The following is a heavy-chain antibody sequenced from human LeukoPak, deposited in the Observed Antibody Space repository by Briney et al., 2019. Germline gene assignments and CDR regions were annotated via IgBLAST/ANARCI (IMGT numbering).Heavy chain of an antibody. CDR1: GGSISSGGYY. Sequence: PSETLSLTCTVSGGSISSGGYYWSWIRQHPGKGLEWIGYIYYSGSTYYNPSLKSRVTISVDTSKNQFSLKLSSVTAADTAVYYCARNGQQWLVPFDYWGQGTLVTVPS. CDR3: ARNGQQWLVPFDY. CDR2: IYYSGST. V-gene: IGHV4-31*03. J-gene: IGHJ4*02. D-gene: IGHD6-19*01.